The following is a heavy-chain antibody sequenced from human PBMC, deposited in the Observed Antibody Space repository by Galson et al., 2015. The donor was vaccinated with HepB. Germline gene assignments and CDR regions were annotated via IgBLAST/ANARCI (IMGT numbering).Heavy chain of an antibody. V-gene: IGHV3-30*18. Sequence: SLRLSCAASGFTFSSYRMHWARQAPGKGLEWVAVISYDGRNRHYPESVKGRFTISRDNSKNTLYLQMNSLRPEDTAVYYCAKDQRHWLVPACDAFDSWGQGAMVTVSS. CDR2: ISYDGRNR. CDR3: AKDQRHWLVPACDAFDS. J-gene: IGHJ3*02. D-gene: IGHD6-19*01. CDR1: GFTFSSYR.